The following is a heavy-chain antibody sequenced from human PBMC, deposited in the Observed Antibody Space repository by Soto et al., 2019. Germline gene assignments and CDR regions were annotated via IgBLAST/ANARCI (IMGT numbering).Heavy chain of an antibody. CDR1: GSITNHH. V-gene: IGHV1-46*01. J-gene: IGHJ5*02. Sequence: QVHLVQSGAEVKKPGASVNVSCQASGSITNHHMHWVRQAPGQGLEWMGIFNPSGLSTTYAQKFQGRVTITRDTSTSTVYMELSSLTSEDTAVYYCATLDWAEVGHVAATGGSDHWGQGTLVTVSS. D-gene: IGHD6-13*01. CDR2: FNPSGLST. CDR3: ATLDWAEVGHVAATGGSDH.